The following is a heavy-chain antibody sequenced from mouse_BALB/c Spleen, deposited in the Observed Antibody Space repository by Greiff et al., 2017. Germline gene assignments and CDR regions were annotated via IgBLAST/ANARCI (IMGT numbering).Heavy chain of an antibody. D-gene: IGHD4-1*01. Sequence: DVKLQESGPGLVKPSQSLSLTCTVTGYSITSDYAWNWIRQFPGNKLEWMGYISYSGSTSYNPSLKSRISITRDTSKNQFFLQLNSVTTEDTATYYCARRKNWDYAMDYWGQGTSVTVSS. CDR2: ISYSGST. J-gene: IGHJ4*01. CDR3: ARRKNWDYAMDY. V-gene: IGHV3-2*02. CDR1: GYSITSDYA.